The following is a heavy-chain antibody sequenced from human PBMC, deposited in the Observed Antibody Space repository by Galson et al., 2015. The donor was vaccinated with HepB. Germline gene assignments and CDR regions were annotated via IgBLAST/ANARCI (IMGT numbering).Heavy chain of an antibody. V-gene: IGHV3-48*01. CDR2: ISSSSSTI. Sequence: LRLSCAASGFTFSSYSMNWVRQAPGKGLEWVSYISSSSSTIYYADSVKGRFTISRDNAKSSLYLQMNSLRAEDTAVYYCARGADGYFDAFDIWGQGTMVTVSS. CDR3: ARGADGYFDAFDI. CDR1: GFTFSSYS. J-gene: IGHJ3*02. D-gene: IGHD3-22*01.